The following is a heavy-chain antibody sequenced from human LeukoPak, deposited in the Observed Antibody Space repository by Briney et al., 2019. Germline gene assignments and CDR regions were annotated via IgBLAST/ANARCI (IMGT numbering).Heavy chain of an antibody. CDR3: ARASSSGTYYFDY. J-gene: IGHJ4*02. V-gene: IGHV1-46*04. D-gene: IGHD6-13*01. CDR2: INPTGSTT. CDR1: GYTFTSHY. Sequence: ASVKVSCKASGYTFTSHYMHWVRQAPGQGLEWMGVINPTGSTTTYAKKLQGRVIMTRDTSTNTDYMELSNLRSEDTAAYYCARASSSGTYYFDYWGQGTLVTVSS.